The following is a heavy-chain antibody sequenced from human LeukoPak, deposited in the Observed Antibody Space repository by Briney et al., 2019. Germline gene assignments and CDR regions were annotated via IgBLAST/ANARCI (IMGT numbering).Heavy chain of an antibody. D-gene: IGHD5-12*01. CDR1: GGSISGYF. J-gene: IGHJ4*02. Sequence: PPETLSLTCTVSGGSISGYFWSWIRQPPGKGLEWIGYIYSSGSSNYNPSLKSRVTLSVDTSKNQFSLKLSSVTAADTAVYYCAREVIDYVDIVTTTYFDYWGQGTLVTVSS. V-gene: IGHV4-59*01. CDR3: AREVIDYVDIVTTTYFDY. CDR2: IYSSGSS.